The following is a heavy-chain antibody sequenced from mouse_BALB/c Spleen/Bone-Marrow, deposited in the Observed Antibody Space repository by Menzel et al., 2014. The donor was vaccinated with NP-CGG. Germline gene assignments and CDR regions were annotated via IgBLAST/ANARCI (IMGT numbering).Heavy chain of an antibody. CDR2: ILPGSGTT. V-gene: IGHV1-9*01. Sequence: VMLVESGAELMKPGASVKISCKATGYTFSSYWIEWVKQRPGHGLEWIGEILPGSGTTNYNENFKGKATFTADTSSNTAYMQLSSLTSEDSAVYYCARDYRYDGAMDYWGQGTPVTVSS. CDR1: GYTFSSYW. J-gene: IGHJ4*01. CDR3: ARDYRYDGAMDY. D-gene: IGHD2-14*01.